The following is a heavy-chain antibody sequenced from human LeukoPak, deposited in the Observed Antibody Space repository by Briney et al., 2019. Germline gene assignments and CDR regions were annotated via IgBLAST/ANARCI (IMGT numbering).Heavy chain of an antibody. CDR2: ISSSSDAI. CDR1: GFTFSSYN. V-gene: IGHV3-48*01. Sequence: PGGSLRLSCAASGFTFSSYNINWVRQAPGKGLEWVSYISSSSDAIFYADSVKGRFTISRGNAKSSLYLQMNSLRAEDTAVYYCARTIAARQGDFDYWGQGTLVTVSS. D-gene: IGHD6-6*01. CDR3: ARTIAARQGDFDY. J-gene: IGHJ4*02.